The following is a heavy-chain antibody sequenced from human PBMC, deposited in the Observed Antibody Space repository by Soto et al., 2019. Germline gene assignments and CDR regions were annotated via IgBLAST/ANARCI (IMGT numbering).Heavy chain of an antibody. CDR2: ISYDGSNK. J-gene: IGHJ4*02. Sequence: QVQLVESGGGVVQPGRSLRLSCAASGFTFSSYAMHWVRQAPGKGLEWVAVISYDGSNKYYADSVKGRFTISRDNSKNTLYLQMNSLRAEDTAVYYCARDGSGWSETYSFDYWGQGTLVTVSS. CDR3: ARDGSGWSETYSFDY. CDR1: GFTFSSYA. V-gene: IGHV3-30-3*01. D-gene: IGHD6-19*01.